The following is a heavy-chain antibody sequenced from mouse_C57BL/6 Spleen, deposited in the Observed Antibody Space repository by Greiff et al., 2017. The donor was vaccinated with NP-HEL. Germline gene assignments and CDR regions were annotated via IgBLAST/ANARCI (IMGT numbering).Heavy chain of an antibody. J-gene: IGHJ4*01. CDR2: ISSGSSTI. CDR3: AKGIYYDYDEDAMDY. D-gene: IGHD2-4*01. CDR1: GFTFSDYG. Sequence: EVKLVESGGGLVKPGGSLKLSCAASGFTFSDYGMHWVRQAPEKGLEWVAYISSGSSTIYYADTVKGRFTISRDNAKNTLFLQMTSLRSEDTAMYYCAKGIYYDYDEDAMDYWGQGTSVTVSS. V-gene: IGHV5-17*01.